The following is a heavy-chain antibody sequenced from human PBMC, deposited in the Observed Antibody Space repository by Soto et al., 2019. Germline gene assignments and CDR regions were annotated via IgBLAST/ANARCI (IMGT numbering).Heavy chain of an antibody. J-gene: IGHJ4*02. Sequence: QVQLVQSGAEVKKPGASVKVSCKASGYTFTSYGISWVRQAPGQGLEWMGWISAYNGNKNYAPKLQGRVTMTTDTATSTADMELRSLKSNDTAVYYCARPTANYYDSSGQLAYWGQGTLVTVSS. CDR1: GYTFTSYG. CDR3: ARPTANYYDSSGQLAY. V-gene: IGHV1-18*04. CDR2: ISAYNGNK. D-gene: IGHD3-22*01.